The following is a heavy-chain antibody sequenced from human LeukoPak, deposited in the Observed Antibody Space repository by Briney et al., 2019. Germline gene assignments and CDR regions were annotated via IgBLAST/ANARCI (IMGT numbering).Heavy chain of an antibody. J-gene: IGHJ6*02. V-gene: IGHV4-59*01. CDR1: GGSNSSYY. CDR3: ARGDLLCSSTSCYFLENYGMDV. CDR2: IYYSGST. Sequence: SETLSLTCTVSGGSNSSYYWSWIRQPPGKGLEWIGYIYYSGSTNYNPSLKSRVTISVDTSKNQFSLKLSSVTAADTAVYYCARGDLLCSSTSCYFLENYGMDVWGQGTTVTVSS. D-gene: IGHD2-2*01.